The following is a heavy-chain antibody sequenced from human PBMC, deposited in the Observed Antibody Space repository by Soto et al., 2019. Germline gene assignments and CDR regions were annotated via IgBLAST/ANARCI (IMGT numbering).Heavy chain of an antibody. Sequence: QVQLVESGGGVVQPGRSLRLSCAASGFTFSSYAMHWVRQATGKGLEWVAVISYDGSNKYYADSVKGRFTISRDNSKNTLYLQMNSLRAEDTAVYYCARVRLGATLGSADYWGQGTLVTVSS. CDR3: ARVRLGATLGSADY. CDR1: GFTFSSYA. J-gene: IGHJ4*02. CDR2: ISYDGSNK. V-gene: IGHV3-30-3*01. D-gene: IGHD1-26*01.